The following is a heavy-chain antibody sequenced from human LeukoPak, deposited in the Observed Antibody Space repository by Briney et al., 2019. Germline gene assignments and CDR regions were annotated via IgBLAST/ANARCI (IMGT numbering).Heavy chain of an antibody. CDR1: GGSISSHY. D-gene: IGHD1-7*01. Sequence: PSETLSLTCTVSGGSISSHYWSWIRQPPGKGLEWIGYIYYSGSTNYNPSLKSRVTISVDTSKNQFSLKLSSGPAADTPVYSCARGVRARGGTYYYYYTEVWGKGTPVTVS. CDR3: ARGVRARGGTYYYYYTEV. J-gene: IGHJ6*03. V-gene: IGHV4-59*11. CDR2: IYYSGST.